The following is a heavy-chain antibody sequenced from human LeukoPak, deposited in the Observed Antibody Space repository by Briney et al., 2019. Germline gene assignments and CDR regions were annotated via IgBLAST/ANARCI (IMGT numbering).Heavy chain of an antibody. Sequence: PSQTLSLTCSVSGGSISSSNYYWSWIRQPAGKGLEWIGRIYTSESTNYNPSLKSRVTISVDTSRNQFSLKLSSVTAADTAVYYCARVCVKGFGEWTHNYYYYYMDVWGKGTTVTISS. CDR1: GGSISSSNYY. D-gene: IGHD3-10*01. J-gene: IGHJ6*03. V-gene: IGHV4-61*02. CDR2: IYTSEST. CDR3: ARVCVKGFGEWTHNYYYYYMDV.